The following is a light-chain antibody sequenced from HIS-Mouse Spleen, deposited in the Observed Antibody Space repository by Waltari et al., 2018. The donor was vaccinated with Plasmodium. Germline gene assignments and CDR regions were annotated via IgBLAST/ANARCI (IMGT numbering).Light chain of an antibody. CDR3: QQYNSYSWT. CDR2: KSS. Sequence: DIQMTQSPSTLSASVGDRVTITCRASQSISSWLAWYQQKPGKAPNRISYKSSSLESGVPSRFSGSGSGNEFTLTISSLQPDDFATYYCQQYNSYSWTFGQGTKVEIK. CDR1: QSISSW. J-gene: IGKJ1*01. V-gene: IGKV1-5*03.